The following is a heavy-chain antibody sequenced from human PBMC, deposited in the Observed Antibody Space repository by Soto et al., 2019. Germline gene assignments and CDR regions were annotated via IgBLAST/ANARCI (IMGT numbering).Heavy chain of an antibody. J-gene: IGHJ4*02. CDR2: AHYRGST. V-gene: IGHV4-59*08. CDR1: GVSITSHY. D-gene: IGHD3-22*01. CDR3: ARVFYDREGYSNPFDF. Sequence: PSETLSLTCTVSGVSITSHYWSWIRQSPGKGLEWIAYAHYRGSTNYNPSLKSRVTVSIDTSKSQVSLRLSSVTAADTAIYYCARVFYDREGYSNPFDFWGPATLVTVFS.